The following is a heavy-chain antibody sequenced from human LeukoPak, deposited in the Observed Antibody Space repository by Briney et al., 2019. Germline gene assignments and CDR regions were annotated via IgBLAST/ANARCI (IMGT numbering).Heavy chain of an antibody. Sequence: PGGSLRLSCAASGFTFSSYAMSWVRQAPGKGLEWVSAISGSGGSTCYADSVKGRFTISRDNSKNTLYLQMNSLRAEDTAVYYCAKGGTSALYYYYGMDVWGQGTTVTVSS. CDR1: GFTFSSYA. D-gene: IGHD2-2*01. J-gene: IGHJ6*02. V-gene: IGHV3-23*01. CDR2: ISGSGGST. CDR3: AKGGTSALYYYYGMDV.